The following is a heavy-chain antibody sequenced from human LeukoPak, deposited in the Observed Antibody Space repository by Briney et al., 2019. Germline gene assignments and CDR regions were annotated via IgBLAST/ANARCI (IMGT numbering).Heavy chain of an antibody. J-gene: IGHJ4*02. V-gene: IGHV3-30*02. CDR1: GFTFSGYG. D-gene: IGHD7-27*01. Sequence: GGSLRLSCAASGFTFSGYGMHWVRQAPGKGLEWVSFIRYDGSDKYYADSVKGRFTISRDNSKNTLYVQMNSLRAEDTAVYYCAKDFNWGFDYWGQGIQVTVSS. CDR3: AKDFNWGFDY. CDR2: IRYDGSDK.